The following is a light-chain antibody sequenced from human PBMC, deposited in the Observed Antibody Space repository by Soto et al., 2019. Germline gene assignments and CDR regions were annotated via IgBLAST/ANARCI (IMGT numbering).Light chain of an antibody. J-gene: IGKJ1*01. V-gene: IGKV1-5*03. CDR2: KAS. Sequence: DIQMTQSPSTLSGSVGDRVTITCRASQTISSWLAWYQQKPGKAPKLLIYKASTLKSGVPLRFSGSGSVTEFTLTISILQPDDFATYYCQHYTSYSEAFGQGTKVELK. CDR1: QTISSW. CDR3: QHYTSYSEA.